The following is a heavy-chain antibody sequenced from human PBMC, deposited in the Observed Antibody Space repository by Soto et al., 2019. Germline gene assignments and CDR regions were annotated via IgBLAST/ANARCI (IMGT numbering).Heavy chain of an antibody. CDR2: IYYIGST. CDR1: GTSIISFS. V-gene: IGHV4-59*01. CDR3: ARFYYVMDV. Sequence: SETLSLTCTFRGTSIISFSWCWIRQPPGKGLEWIGYIYYIGSTNYNPSLKSRVTISVGMSKNQFSLNLSSVTAADTAVYYCARFYYVMDVWGQGTTVT. J-gene: IGHJ6*02.